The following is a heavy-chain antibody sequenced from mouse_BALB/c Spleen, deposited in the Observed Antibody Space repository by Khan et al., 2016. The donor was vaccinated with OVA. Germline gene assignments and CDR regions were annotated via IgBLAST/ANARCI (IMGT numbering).Heavy chain of an antibody. Sequence: QLQLKKAGEEVEREGEEGKREGKASGYTFTDYYIKGGKQRTGQGLEWIGEISPGSGDTYYNERFKGKATLTADKSSSTAYMQLSSLTSEASAVYFCARRNYFGYTFAYWGQGTLVTISA. CDR3: ARRNYFGYTFAY. V-gene: IGHV1-77*01. J-gene: IGHJ3*01. D-gene: IGHD1-2*01. CDR1: GYTFTDYY. CDR2: ISPGSGDT.